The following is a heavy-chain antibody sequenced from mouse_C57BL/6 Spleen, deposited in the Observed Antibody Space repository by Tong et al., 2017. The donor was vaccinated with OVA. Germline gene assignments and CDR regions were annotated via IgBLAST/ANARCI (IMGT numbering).Heavy chain of an antibody. V-gene: IGHV1-14*01. Sequence: EVQLQESGPELVKPGASVKMSCKASGYTFTSYVMHWVKQKPGQGLEWIGYINPYNDGTKYNEKFKGKASLTSDKSSCTAYMELSSRTAEDSADYCCARDGEGCDYWGQGTTLTVSS. CDR2: INPYNDGT. CDR3: ARDGEGCDY. J-gene: IGHJ2*01. D-gene: IGHD2-13*01. CDR1: GYTFTSYV.